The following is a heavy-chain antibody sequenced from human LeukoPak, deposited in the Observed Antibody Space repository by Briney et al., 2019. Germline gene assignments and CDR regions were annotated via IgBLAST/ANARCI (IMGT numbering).Heavy chain of an antibody. CDR2: INAGNGNT. Sequence: ASVKVSCKASGYTFTSYAMHWVRQAPGQRLEWMGRINAGNGNTKYSQKFQGRVTITRDTSVSTAYMELSSLRSEDTAVYYCARPIAVAGLDYWGQGTLVTVSS. CDR3: ARPIAVAGLDY. J-gene: IGHJ4*02. D-gene: IGHD6-19*01. V-gene: IGHV1-3*01. CDR1: GYTFTSYA.